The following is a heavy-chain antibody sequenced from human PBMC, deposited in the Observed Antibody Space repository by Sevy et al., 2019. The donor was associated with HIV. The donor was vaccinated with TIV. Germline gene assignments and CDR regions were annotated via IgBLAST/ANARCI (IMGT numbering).Heavy chain of an antibody. J-gene: IGHJ4*02. Sequence: ASVKVSCKVSGHTLTEISMHWVRQTPGRGLEWMGRFDPEDGDTIYAQKFQGRITMTEDTSTDTAYLELSSLRSEDTAVYYCATAREYYEDNSGYFDYWGPGTLVTVSS. CDR2: FDPEDGDT. CDR3: ATAREYYEDNSGYFDY. D-gene: IGHD3-22*01. V-gene: IGHV1-24*01. CDR1: GHTLTEIS.